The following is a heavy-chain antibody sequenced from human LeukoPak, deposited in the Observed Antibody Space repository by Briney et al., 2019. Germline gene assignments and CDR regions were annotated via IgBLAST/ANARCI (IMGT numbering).Heavy chain of an antibody. CDR2: IIPIFGTA. J-gene: IGHJ4*02. CDR3: AGSIAARDRFDY. V-gene: IGHV1-69*13. CDR1: GGTFSSYA. Sequence: GASVKVSCKASGGTFSSYAISWVRQAPGQGLEWMGGIIPIFGTANYAQKFQGRVTITADESTSTAYMELSSLRSEDTAVYYCAGSIAARDRFDYWGQGTLVTVSS. D-gene: IGHD6-6*01.